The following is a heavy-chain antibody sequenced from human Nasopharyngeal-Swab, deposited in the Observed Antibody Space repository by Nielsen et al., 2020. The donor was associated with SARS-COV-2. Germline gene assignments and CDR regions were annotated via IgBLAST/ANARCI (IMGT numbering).Heavy chain of an antibody. V-gene: IGHV4-34*01. J-gene: IGHJ4*02. CDR3: ARHGYPATDY. D-gene: IGHD3-22*01. CDR2: INHSGST. Sequence: RQAPGKGPEWIGEINHSGSTNSNPSLKRGVTISVDTSKNQCSQRLSSVTAADSSVYNCARHGYPATDYWGQGTLVTVSS.